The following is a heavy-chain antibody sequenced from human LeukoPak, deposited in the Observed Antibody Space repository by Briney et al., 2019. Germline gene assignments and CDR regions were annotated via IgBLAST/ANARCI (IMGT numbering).Heavy chain of an antibody. Sequence: SETLSLTCTVSGGSISTITYYWGWIRQPPGKGLEWVGHMYYRGNTFYNPSLKSRVTISVDTSKNQFSLKLSSVTAADTAVYYCARGVITMVRGVISYYYYYYYMDVWGKGTTVTISS. CDR1: GGSISTITYY. CDR3: ARGVITMVRGVISYYYYYYYMDV. J-gene: IGHJ6*03. V-gene: IGHV4-39*07. D-gene: IGHD3-10*01. CDR2: MYYRGNT.